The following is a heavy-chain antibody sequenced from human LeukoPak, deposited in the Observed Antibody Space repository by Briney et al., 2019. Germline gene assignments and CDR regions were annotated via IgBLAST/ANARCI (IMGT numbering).Heavy chain of an antibody. CDR2: IYYSGTI. J-gene: IGHJ4*02. V-gene: IGHV4-39*01. CDR3: ARHEEEDGYNAKTFDY. D-gene: IGHD5-24*01. CDR1: GGSIGSSNYF. Sequence: SETLSLTCTVSGGSIGSSNYFWGWIRQTPGMGLEWIGSIYYSGTIYYNPSLKSRVTISVDTSKNQFSLRLRSVIAADTAVYYCARHEEEDGYNAKTFDYWGQGTLVTVSS.